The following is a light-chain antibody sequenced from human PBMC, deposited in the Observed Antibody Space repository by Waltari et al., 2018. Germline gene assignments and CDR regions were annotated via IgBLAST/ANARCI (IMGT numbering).Light chain of an antibody. CDR1: QSVLYSSHNKNY. V-gene: IGKV4-1*01. CDR3: QQYYSTPYT. CDR2: GAS. J-gene: IGKJ2*01. Sequence: DIVMTQSPDSLAVSLGERATINCKSSQSVLYSSHNKNYLAWYQQKPGQPPKLLIYGASTRESGVPDRFSGSGSGTDFTLTISSLQAEDVAVYYCQQYYSTPYTFGQGTKLEIK.